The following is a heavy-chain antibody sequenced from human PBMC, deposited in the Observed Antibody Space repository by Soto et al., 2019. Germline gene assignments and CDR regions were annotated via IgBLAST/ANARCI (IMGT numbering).Heavy chain of an antibody. D-gene: IGHD6-13*01. J-gene: IGHJ6*02. CDR3: AREAADGTIYDYYYYYGMDV. CDR1: GYTFTGYY. Sequence: ASVKVSCKASGYTFTGYYMHWVRQAPGQGLEWMGWINPNSGGTNYAQKFQGRVTMTRDTSISTAYMELSRLRSDETAVYYCAREAADGTIYDYYYYYGMDVWGQGTTVTVSS. V-gene: IGHV1-2*02. CDR2: INPNSGGT.